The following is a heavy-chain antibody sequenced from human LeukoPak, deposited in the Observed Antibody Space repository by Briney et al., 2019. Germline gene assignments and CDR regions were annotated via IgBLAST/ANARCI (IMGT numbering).Heavy chain of an antibody. V-gene: IGHV3-66*01. CDR1: GFTVSSNY. CDR3: ARDPWGWDAFDT. J-gene: IGHJ3*02. D-gene: IGHD3-16*01. CDR2: IYSGGST. Sequence: GGSLRLSCAASGFTVSSNYMSWVRQAPGKGLEWVSVIYSGGSTYYADSVKGRFTISRDNSKNTLYLQMNSLRAEDTAVYYCARDPWGWDAFDTWGQGTMVTVSS.